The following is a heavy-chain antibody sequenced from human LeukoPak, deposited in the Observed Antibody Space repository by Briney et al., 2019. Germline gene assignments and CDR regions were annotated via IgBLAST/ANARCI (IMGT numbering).Heavy chain of an antibody. CDR3: AKDSTGEAYYFDY. Sequence: GPLRLSCAASGFTFSSYGMHWVRQAPGKGLEWVAFIRYDGSNNYYADSVKGRFTISRDNSKNTLYLQMNSLRAEDTAMYYCAKDSTGEAYYFDYWGRGTLVTVSS. J-gene: IGHJ4*02. D-gene: IGHD1-1*01. CDR2: IRYDGSNN. CDR1: GFTFSSYG. V-gene: IGHV3-30*02.